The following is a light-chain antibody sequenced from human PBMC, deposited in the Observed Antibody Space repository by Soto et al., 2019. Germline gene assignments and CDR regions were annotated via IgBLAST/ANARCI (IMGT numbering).Light chain of an antibody. J-gene: IGKJ1*01. CDR1: QRVGIN. Sequence: EIVMTQSPVSLSVSPGETATLSCRASQRVGINLAWYQQKPGQAPRLLIYGASTRATGIPARFSGSGSGTDFTLTISRLGPEDFAVYYCQQYGSSPRTFGQGTKVDIK. CDR2: GAS. V-gene: IGKV3-20*01. CDR3: QQYGSSPRT.